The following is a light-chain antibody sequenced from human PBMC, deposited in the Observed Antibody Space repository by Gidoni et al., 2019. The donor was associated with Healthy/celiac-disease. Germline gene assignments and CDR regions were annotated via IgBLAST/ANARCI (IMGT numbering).Light chain of an antibody. CDR1: QSVSSSY. CDR2: GAS. CDR3: QQYGSSRT. Sequence: SQSVSSSYLAWYQQKPGQAPRLLIYGASSRATGIPDRFSGSGSGTDFTLIISRLEPEDFAVYYCQQYGSSRTFGQGTKVEIK. J-gene: IGKJ1*01. V-gene: IGKV3-20*01.